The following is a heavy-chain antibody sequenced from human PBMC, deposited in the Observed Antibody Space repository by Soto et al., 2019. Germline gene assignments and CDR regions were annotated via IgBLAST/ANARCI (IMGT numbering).Heavy chain of an antibody. CDR2: VSYDGSNK. CDR3: AKDLRLDRYYFDY. Sequence: GSLRLSCAASGFTFDTCGMHWVRQAPGRGLEWVAIVSYDGSNKQYSESVKGRFTISRDNSNNTLYLQMNSLRAEDTAVYYCAKDLRLDRYYFDYWGQGTLVTVSS. V-gene: IGHV3-30*18. CDR1: GFTFDTCG. D-gene: IGHD6-19*01. J-gene: IGHJ4*02.